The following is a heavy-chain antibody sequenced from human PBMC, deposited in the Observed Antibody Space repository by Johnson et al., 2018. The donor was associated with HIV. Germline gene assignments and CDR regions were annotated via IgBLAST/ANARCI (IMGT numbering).Heavy chain of an antibody. CDR3: ARGDGATGYHDAFDI. CDR1: GFTVSGNS. V-gene: IGHV3-53*01. CDR2: TYSDGNI. D-gene: IGHD1-26*01. Sequence: EVQLVESGGGLIQPGGSLRLSCAASGFTVSGNSLSWVRQAPGKGLEWVSVTYSDGNIDYAASVKVRFTISRDSSENMVFLQMNSLRAEDTAVYYCARGDGATGYHDAFDIWGQGTMVTVSS. J-gene: IGHJ3*02.